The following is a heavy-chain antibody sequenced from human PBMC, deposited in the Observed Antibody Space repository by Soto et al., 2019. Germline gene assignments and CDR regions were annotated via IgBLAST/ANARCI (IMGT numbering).Heavy chain of an antibody. Sequence: GGSLRLSCAASGFTFRDYWMIWVRQAPGKGLEWVANINREGTQKNYLDSVKGRFTVSRDNAQTSVYLQMDSLRAEDTAVYYCAKDLTGPNWFDPWGQGTLVTVSS. CDR3: AKDLTGPNWFDP. V-gene: IGHV3-7*01. CDR1: GFTFRDYW. J-gene: IGHJ5*02. D-gene: IGHD3-9*01. CDR2: INREGTQK.